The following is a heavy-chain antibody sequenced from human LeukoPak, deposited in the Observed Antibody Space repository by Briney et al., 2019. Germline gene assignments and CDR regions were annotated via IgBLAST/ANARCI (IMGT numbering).Heavy chain of an antibody. CDR2: IYTSGST. D-gene: IGHD2-2*02. Sequence: SETLSLTCTVSGGSIRSYYWSWIRQPPGKGLEWIGYIYTSGSTNYNPSLKSRVTISVDTSKNQFSLKLSSVTAADTAVYYCARHVPCSSTSCYIDYWGQGTLVTVSS. J-gene: IGHJ4*02. CDR3: ARHVPCSSTSCYIDY. CDR1: GGSIRSYY. V-gene: IGHV4-4*09.